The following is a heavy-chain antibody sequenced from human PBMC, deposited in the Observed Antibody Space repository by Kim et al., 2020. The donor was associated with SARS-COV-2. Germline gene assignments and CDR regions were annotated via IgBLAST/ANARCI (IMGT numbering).Heavy chain of an antibody. CDR1: GGNFSTSY. J-gene: IGHJ5*02. V-gene: IGHV1-69*04. CDR3: ARAVPLSQMVRGDQLWFDP. CDR2: IIPIRRIT. Sequence: SVKVSCKTSGGNFSTSYINWVRQAPGQRLEWMGRIIPIRRITNYAQKFQGRVIFTADTSTTTAYMELSNLRSEDSAIYYCARAVPLSQMVRGDQLWFDPWGQGTLVTVAS. D-gene: IGHD3-10*01.